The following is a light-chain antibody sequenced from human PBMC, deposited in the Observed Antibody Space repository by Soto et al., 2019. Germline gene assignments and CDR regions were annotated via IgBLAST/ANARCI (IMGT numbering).Light chain of an antibody. Sequence: QSVLTQPASVSGSPGQSITISCTGTSSGIGSYNRVSWYQQPPGTAPKLIIYEVNNRPSGVPDRFSGSKSGNTASLTISGLQAEDEADYYCNSFTTSSTYVFGTGTKVTV. CDR3: NSFTTSSTYV. CDR1: SSGIGSYNR. CDR2: EVN. J-gene: IGLJ1*01. V-gene: IGLV2-18*02.